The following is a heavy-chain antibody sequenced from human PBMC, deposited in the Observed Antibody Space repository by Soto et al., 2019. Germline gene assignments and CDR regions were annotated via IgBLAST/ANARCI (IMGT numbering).Heavy chain of an antibody. CDR3: ARRVIAYTGFDY. CDR1: GYSISSGYY. V-gene: IGHV4-38-2*01. D-gene: IGHD2-21*01. Sequence: PSETLSLTCAVSGYSISSGYYWGWVRQPPGKGLEWIGSIYHSGSTYYNLSIKSRVTISVDTSRNQFSLRLSSVTAADTAVYYCARRVIAYTGFDYWGQGTLVTVSS. CDR2: IYHSGST. J-gene: IGHJ4*02.